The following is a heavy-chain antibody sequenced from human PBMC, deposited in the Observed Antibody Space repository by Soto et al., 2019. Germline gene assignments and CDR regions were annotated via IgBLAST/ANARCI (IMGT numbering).Heavy chain of an antibody. J-gene: IGHJ4*02. CDR3: ARGREQIDY. V-gene: IGHV3-53*01. CDR2: IYSGGST. Sequence: GESLKISCAASWFTVSRNYMSWVRQAPGKGLEWVSVIYSGGSTYYADSVKGRFTISRDNSKNTLYLQMNSLRDEDTAVYYCARGREQIDYWGKGSLVTVSS. CDR1: WFTVSRNY. D-gene: IGHD1-1*01.